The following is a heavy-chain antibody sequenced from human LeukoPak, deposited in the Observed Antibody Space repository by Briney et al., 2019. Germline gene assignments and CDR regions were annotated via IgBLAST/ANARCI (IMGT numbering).Heavy chain of an antibody. CDR2: TNHSGMA. D-gene: IGHD3-9*01. CDR1: GGSFCGYY. J-gene: IGHJ4*02. Sequence: PSETLSVTCAVHGGSFCGYYWSWIRQRPGKGLGWSGETNHSGMANYNPSLKCLVTISVDTSKNQFALKLSSVTAADTAVYYCARGRGRLGYFDYWGQGTLVTVSS. V-gene: IGHV4-34*01. CDR3: ARGRGRLGYFDY.